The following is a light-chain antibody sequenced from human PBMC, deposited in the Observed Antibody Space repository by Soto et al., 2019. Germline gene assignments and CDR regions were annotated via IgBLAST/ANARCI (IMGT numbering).Light chain of an antibody. CDR3: QQLNTYPIT. CDR2: GAS. Sequence: DIQLTQSPSFLSASVGDRVTITCRASQGISSFLAWYQQKPPKAPELLIYGASTLQSGVPLRFSGSGSGTEFTLTISSLQPEDFATYYCQQLNTYPITFAQGTRLEIK. CDR1: QGISSF. J-gene: IGKJ5*01. V-gene: IGKV1-9*01.